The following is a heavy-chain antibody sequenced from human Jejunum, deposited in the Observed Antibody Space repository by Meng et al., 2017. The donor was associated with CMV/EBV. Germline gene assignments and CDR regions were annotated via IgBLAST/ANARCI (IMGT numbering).Heavy chain of an antibody. V-gene: IGHV4-4*07. CDR1: GGSISGYY. Sequence: QVHLADSGPGLVKPSETLSLPCTVSGGSISGYYWNWIRQPAGKGLEWIGRVYMSGSTNYNPSLRSRVAMSVDTSKTQFFLRLTSVTAADTAVYYCARDRMAAPGTFEYWGQGTLVTVSS. CDR3: ARDRMAAPGTFEY. D-gene: IGHD6-13*01. J-gene: IGHJ4*02. CDR2: VYMSGST.